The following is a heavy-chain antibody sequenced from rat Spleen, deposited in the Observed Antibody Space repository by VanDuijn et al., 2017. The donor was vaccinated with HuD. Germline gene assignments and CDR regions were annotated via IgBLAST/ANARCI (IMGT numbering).Heavy chain of an antibody. CDR1: GFTFTNYD. V-gene: IGHV5-25*01. CDR3: ARAGYLRDWYFDF. J-gene: IGHJ1*01. D-gene: IGHD2-2*01. CDR2: ISSGGGGT. Sequence: EVRLVESGGGLVQPGRSLKLSCAASGFTFTNYDMAWVRQAPTKGLEWVASISSGGGGTYYPDSVKGRFTISRDNAKSILYLQMDSLRSEDTATYYCARAGYLRDWYFDFWGPGTMVTVSS.